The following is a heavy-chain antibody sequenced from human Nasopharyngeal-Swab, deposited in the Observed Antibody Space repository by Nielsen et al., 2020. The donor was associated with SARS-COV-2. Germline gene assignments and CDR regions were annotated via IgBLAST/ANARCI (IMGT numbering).Heavy chain of an antibody. CDR1: GGSVSSGSYY. CDR3: ARVLNSARYNWFDP. D-gene: IGHD1-1*01. J-gene: IGHJ5*02. Sequence: SETLSLTCTVSGGSVSSGSYYWSWIRQPPGKGLEWIGYVYYSGRTNYNPSLKSRVTISVDTSKNQFSLKLSSVTAADTAVYYCARVLNSARYNWFDPWGQGTLVTVSS. CDR2: VYYSGRT. V-gene: IGHV4-61*01.